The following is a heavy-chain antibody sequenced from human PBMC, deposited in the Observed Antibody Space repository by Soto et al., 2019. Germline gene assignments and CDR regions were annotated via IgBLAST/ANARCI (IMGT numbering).Heavy chain of an antibody. CDR2: ISSSSTYT. CDR3: ARAFSAAAPAY. V-gene: IGHV3-11*06. J-gene: IGHJ4*02. CDR1: GFTFSDYY. D-gene: IGHD6-13*01. Sequence: LRLSCAASGFTFSDYYMNWIRQAPGKGLEWISYISSSSTYTNYADSVKGRFTISRDNAKNSLYLQMNSLRAEDTAVYYCARAFSAAAPAYWGQGTLVTVSS.